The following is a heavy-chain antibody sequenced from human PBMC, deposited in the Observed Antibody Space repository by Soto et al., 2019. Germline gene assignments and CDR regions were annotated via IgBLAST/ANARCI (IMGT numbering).Heavy chain of an antibody. J-gene: IGHJ5*02. Sequence: QLQLQESGPGLVKPSETLSLTCTVSGVSISSSSYYWGWIRQPPGKGLGWIGSIYYSGSTNYNPSLKTRDTLSADTTKNQFSPKLIYVTSADTAVYYVERHGIRPNRFDAWGQGTLVTVSS. CDR1: GVSISSSSYY. D-gene: IGHD5-18*01. V-gene: IGHV4-39*01. CDR2: IYYSGST. CDR3: ERHGIRPNRFDA.